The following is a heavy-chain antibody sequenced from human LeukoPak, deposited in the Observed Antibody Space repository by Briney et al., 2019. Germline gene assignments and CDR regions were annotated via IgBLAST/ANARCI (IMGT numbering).Heavy chain of an antibody. Sequence: GGSLRLSCAASGFTFSTYGMHWVRQAPGKGLAWVAVISYDGSDEYYAESVRGRFTISRGNSKNTLYLQMNSLRAEDTAVYYCAKDPHSSGWYSNYWGQGTLVTVSS. CDR1: GFTFSTYG. CDR2: ISYDGSDE. J-gene: IGHJ4*02. D-gene: IGHD6-19*01. V-gene: IGHV3-30*18. CDR3: AKDPHSSGWYSNY.